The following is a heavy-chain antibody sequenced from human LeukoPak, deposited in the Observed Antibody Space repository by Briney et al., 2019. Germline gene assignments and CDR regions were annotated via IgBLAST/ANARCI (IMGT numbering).Heavy chain of an antibody. Sequence: SETLSLTCAVSSYSITSGYYWACLRPPPGKGVEGIESNYHSRSSYYNPSLNSRVTISVETSKNQFSLKLSSVTAADTSMYYCASLLLGYCSSSSCSQEYYFDSWGQGTLVTVSS. V-gene: IGHV4-38-2*01. D-gene: IGHD2-2*01. CDR3: ASLLLGYCSSSSCSQEYYFDS. J-gene: IGHJ4*02. CDR1: SYSITSGYY. CDR2: NYHSRSS.